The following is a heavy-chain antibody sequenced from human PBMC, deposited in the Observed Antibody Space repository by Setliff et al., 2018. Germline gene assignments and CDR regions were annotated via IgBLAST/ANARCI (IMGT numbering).Heavy chain of an antibody. V-gene: IGHV4-39*01. CDR1: GGSISSSSYQ. CDR2: IYYSGTA. J-gene: IGHJ4*02. D-gene: IGHD3-10*01. CDR3: ARHEFVGGYYGSVTYRHFDY. Sequence: SETLSLTCTVSGGSISSSSYQWGWVRQTPGKGLEWIGSIYYSGTAYYNPSLKSRATISVDTSKNQFSLQVTSVTATDTAVYYCARHEFVGGYYGSVTYRHFDYWGQGVLVTVSS.